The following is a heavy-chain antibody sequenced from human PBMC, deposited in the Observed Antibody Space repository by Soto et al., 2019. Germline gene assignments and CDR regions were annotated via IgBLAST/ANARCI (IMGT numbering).Heavy chain of an antibody. J-gene: IGHJ4*02. CDR2: IGTAGDT. CDR3: ARSYSSSWYYDY. Sequence: EVQLVESGGGLVQPGGSLRLSCAASGFTFSSYDMHWVRQATGKGLEWVSAIGTAGDTYYPGSVEGRFTISRENAKNSLYLQMNSLRAEDTAVYYCARSYSSSWYYDYWGQGTLVTVSS. CDR1: GFTFSSYD. D-gene: IGHD6-13*01. V-gene: IGHV3-13*01.